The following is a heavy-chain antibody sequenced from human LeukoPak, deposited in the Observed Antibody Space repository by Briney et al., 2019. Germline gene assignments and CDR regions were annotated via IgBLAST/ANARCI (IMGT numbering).Heavy chain of an antibody. CDR3: ARAGTVTTFDYFDY. CDR2: IVPIFGTA. J-gene: IGHJ4*02. CDR1: GGTFSSYA. V-gene: IGHV1-69*05. D-gene: IGHD4-17*01. Sequence: SVKVSCKASGGTFSSYAISWVRQAPGQGLEWMGGIVPIFGTANYAQKFQGRVTITTDESTSTAYMELSSLRSEDTAVYYWARAGTVTTFDYFDYWGQGTLVTVSS.